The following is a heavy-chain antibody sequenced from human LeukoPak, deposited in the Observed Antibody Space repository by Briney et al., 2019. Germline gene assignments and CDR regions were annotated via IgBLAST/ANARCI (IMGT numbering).Heavy chain of an antibody. J-gene: IGHJ6*02. D-gene: IGHD3-10*01. CDR1: GYTLTELS. CDR2: FDPEDGET. CDR3: ARARITMVRGVIIIARFYGMDV. Sequence: ASVKVSCKVSGYTLTELSMHWVRQAPGKGLEWMGGFDPEDGETIYAQKFQGRVTMTEDTSTDTAYMELSSLRSEDTAVYYCARARITMVRGVIIIARFYGMDVWGQGTTVTVSS. V-gene: IGHV1-24*01.